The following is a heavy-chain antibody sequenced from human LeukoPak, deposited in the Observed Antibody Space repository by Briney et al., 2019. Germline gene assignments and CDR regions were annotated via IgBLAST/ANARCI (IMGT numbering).Heavy chain of an antibody. Sequence: PSETLSLTCTVFGGSIGSSSNYWGWIRQPPGKGLEWIGSIYYSGSTYYNPSLKSRVTISVDTSKNQFSLKLSSVTAADTAVYYCARNYGDYGSPSDYWGQGTLVTVSS. CDR1: GGSIGSSSNY. CDR3: ARNYGDYGSPSDY. CDR2: IYYSGST. V-gene: IGHV4-39*01. D-gene: IGHD4-17*01. J-gene: IGHJ4*02.